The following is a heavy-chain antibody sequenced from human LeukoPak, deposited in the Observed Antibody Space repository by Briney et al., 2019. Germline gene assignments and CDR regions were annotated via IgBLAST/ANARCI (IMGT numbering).Heavy chain of an antibody. CDR2: VNPDGSDK. J-gene: IGHJ5*01. CDR1: GFTFSNYW. Sequence: GGSLRLSCAASGFTFSNYWMTWVRQAPGKGLEWVAIVNPDGSDKYYEDSVRGRFTISRDNAKNSLYLQMNSLRADDTAQYYCARDPAPVGHNWFDSWGQGTLVTVSS. D-gene: IGHD2-2*01. V-gene: IGHV3-7*03. CDR3: ARDPAPVGHNWFDS.